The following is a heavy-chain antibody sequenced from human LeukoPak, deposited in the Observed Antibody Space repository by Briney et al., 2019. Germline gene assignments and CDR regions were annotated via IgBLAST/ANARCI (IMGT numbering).Heavy chain of an antibody. CDR1: GFTFSSYG. J-gene: IGHJ6*02. V-gene: IGHV3-33*06. Sequence: PGGSLRLSCAASGFTFSSYGMHWVRQAPGKGLEWVAVIWYDGSNKYYADSVKGRFTISRDNSKNTLYLQMNSLGAEDTAVYYCAKERCTNAVCYFGSGMDVWGQGTTVTVSS. CDR3: AKERCTNAVCYFGSGMDV. D-gene: IGHD2-8*01. CDR2: IWYDGSNK.